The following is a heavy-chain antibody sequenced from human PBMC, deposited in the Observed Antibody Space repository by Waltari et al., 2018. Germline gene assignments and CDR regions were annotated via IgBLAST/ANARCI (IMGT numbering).Heavy chain of an antibody. CDR3: AKDMGIVATMVDS. CDR1: GFTFDKYA. CDR2: ISWNSGSI. D-gene: IGHD5-12*01. J-gene: IGHJ4*02. Sequence: EVQLVESGGGLLQPGRSLRLSCAASGFTFDKYAMHWVRQAPGKGLEWVSGISWNSGSIGYADSVKGRFTISRDNAKNSLNLQMNSLRAEDTAFYYCAKDMGIVATMVDSWGQGTLVTVSS. V-gene: IGHV3-9*01.